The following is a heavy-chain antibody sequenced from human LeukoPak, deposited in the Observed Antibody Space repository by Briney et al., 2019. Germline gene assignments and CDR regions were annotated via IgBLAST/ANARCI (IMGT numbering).Heavy chain of an antibody. D-gene: IGHD2-15*01. V-gene: IGHV1-3*01. CDR1: GYTFTSYA. Sequence: GASVKVSCKASGYTFTSYAMHWVRQAPGQRLEWMGWINAGNGNTKYSQKFQGRVTITRDTSASTAYMELSSLRSEDTAVYYCARAEDIVVVVAATPFDYWGQGTLVTVSS. CDR2: INAGNGNT. J-gene: IGHJ4*02. CDR3: ARAEDIVVVVAATPFDY.